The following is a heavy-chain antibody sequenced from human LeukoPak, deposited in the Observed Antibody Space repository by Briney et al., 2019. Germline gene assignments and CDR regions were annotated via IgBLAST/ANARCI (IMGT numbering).Heavy chain of an antibody. J-gene: IGHJ3*02. Sequence: GASVKVSCKASGYTFTSYGISWVRQATGQGLEWMGWMNPNSGNTGYAQKFQGRVTITRNTSISTAYMELSSLRSEDTAVYYCARGVISSIDAFDIWGQGTMVTVSS. CDR2: MNPNSGNT. CDR3: ARGVISSIDAFDI. CDR1: GYTFTSYG. D-gene: IGHD3-10*01. V-gene: IGHV1-8*03.